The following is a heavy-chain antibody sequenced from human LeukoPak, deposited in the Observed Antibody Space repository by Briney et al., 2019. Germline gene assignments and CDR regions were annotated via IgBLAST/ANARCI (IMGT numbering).Heavy chain of an antibody. CDR3: ASSGSYRFDY. Sequence: GGSLRLSCAASGFTFSSYSMNWVRQAPGKGLEWVSHITASGTAMFYADSVKGRFTISRDNARNSLYLQMNSLRDEDTAVYYCASSGSYRFDYWGQGTLVTVSS. D-gene: IGHD1-26*01. V-gene: IGHV3-48*02. J-gene: IGHJ4*02. CDR2: ITASGTAM. CDR1: GFTFSSYS.